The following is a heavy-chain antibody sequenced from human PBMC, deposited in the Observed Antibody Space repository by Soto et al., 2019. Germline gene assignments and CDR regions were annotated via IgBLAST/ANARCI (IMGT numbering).Heavy chain of an antibody. CDR1: GLIFSNYK. D-gene: IGHD2-2*01. J-gene: IGHJ4*02. V-gene: IGHV3-23*01. CDR3: AKGGGHIVVVPADRDY. CDR2: ISGSGGST. Sequence: GGSLRLSCAASGLIFSNYKMHWVRQAPGKGLVWVSRISGSGGSTYYADSVKGRFTISRDNSKNTLYLQMNSLRAEDTAVYYCAKGGGHIVVVPADRDYWGQGTLVTVSS.